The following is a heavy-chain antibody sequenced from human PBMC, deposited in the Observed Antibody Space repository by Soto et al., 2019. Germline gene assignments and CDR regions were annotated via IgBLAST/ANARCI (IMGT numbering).Heavy chain of an antibody. CDR2: INAYNGNT. J-gene: IGHJ5*02. Sequence: QVQLVQSGAEVKKPGASVKVSCKASGYTFTSYGISWVRQAPGQGLEWMGWINAYNGNTNYAQKLQGRVTRTPDTSTSTAYMELRSLRADATAVYYCARVLPPFDPWGQGTLVTVSS. CDR3: ARVLPPFDP. CDR1: GYTFTSYG. V-gene: IGHV1-18*01.